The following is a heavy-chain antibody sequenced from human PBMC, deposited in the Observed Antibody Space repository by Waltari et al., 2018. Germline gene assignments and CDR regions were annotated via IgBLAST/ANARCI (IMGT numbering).Heavy chain of an antibody. CDR3: AREMMGKRSYYYYYYMDV. D-gene: IGHD7-27*01. CDR2: IYYSGSK. Sequence: VQLQDSGPGLVDASETLSHPCTVTGYSIHSYYWSLIRKPPGKGLEWNGYIYYSGSKNNNHYLKSRVKISVDMYKNQFYLKLSFVTAADTDVYYCAREMMGKRSYYYYYYMDVWGKGTMVTVSS. V-gene: IGHV4-59*01. CDR1: GYSIHSYY. J-gene: IGHJ6*03.